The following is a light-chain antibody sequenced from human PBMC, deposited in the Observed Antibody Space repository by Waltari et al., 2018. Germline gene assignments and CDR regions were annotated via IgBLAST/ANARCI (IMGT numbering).Light chain of an antibody. Sequence: HSALAQPASVSGSPGPSITISCLGSTRDVGSFNLVSWYPQHTGKAPKLMIYEDSKRPSGVSKRFSGSKSGNTASLTISGLQAEDEADYYCCSYAGSSNVVFGGGTKLTVL. CDR2: EDS. CDR3: CSYAGSSNVV. J-gene: IGLJ2*01. V-gene: IGLV2-23*01. CDR1: TRDVGSFNL.